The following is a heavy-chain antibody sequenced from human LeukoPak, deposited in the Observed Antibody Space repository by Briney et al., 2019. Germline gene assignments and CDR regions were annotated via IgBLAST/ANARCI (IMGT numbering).Heavy chain of an antibody. J-gene: IGHJ5*02. CDR2: IRSKANSYAT. V-gene: IGHV3-73*01. CDR3: TTRGYSYGYWFDP. CDR1: GFTFSGSA. D-gene: IGHD5-18*01. Sequence: GGSLKLSCAASGFTFSGSAMHWVRQASGKGLEWVSHIRSKANSYATAYAASVKGRFTISRDDSKNTAYLQMNSLKTEDTAVYYCTTRGYSYGYWFDPWGQGTLVTVSS.